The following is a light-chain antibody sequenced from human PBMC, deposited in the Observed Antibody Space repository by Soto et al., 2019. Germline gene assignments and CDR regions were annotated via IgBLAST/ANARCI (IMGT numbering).Light chain of an antibody. CDR3: QQYNNWPGYT. CDR1: QSVSSN. Sequence: EIVMTQSPATLSVSPGERATLSCRASQSVSSNLAWYQQKPGQAPRLLIYGASTRATGIPARFSGSGSGTEFTLTISTLQSADFAVYDCQQYNNWPGYTFGEGTKLEIK. J-gene: IGKJ2*01. V-gene: IGKV3-15*01. CDR2: GAS.